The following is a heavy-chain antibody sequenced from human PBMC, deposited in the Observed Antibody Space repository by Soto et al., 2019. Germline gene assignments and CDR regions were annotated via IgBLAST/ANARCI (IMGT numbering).Heavy chain of an antibody. CDR1: GGSVSSGSNY. J-gene: IGHJ4*02. CDR2: IYYSGST. CDR3: ARDPSRGYFDY. Sequence: SETLSLTCTVSGGSVSSGSNYWSWIRQPPGKGLEWIGYIYYSGSTNYNPSLKSRVTISVDTSKNQFSLKLSSVTAADTAVYYCARDPSRGYFDYWGQGTLVTVSS. V-gene: IGHV4-61*01.